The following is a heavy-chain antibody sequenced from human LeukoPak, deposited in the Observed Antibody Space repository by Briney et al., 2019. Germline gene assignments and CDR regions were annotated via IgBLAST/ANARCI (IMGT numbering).Heavy chain of an antibody. CDR2: ISFDGSAK. J-gene: IGHJ4*02. V-gene: IGHV3-30*04. CDR3: AKDRVTAAGYYFDY. Sequence: GGSLRLSCAASGFTFSSYAMHWVRQAPGKGLEWVSVISFDGSAKYYADSVKGRFTISRDNSKNTLYLQMTSLRAEDTAVYYCAKDRVTAAGYYFDYWGQGTLVTVSS. CDR1: GFTFSSYA. D-gene: IGHD6-13*01.